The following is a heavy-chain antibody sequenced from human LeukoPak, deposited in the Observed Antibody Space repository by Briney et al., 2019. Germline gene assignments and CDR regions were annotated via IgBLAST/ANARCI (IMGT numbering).Heavy chain of an antibody. Sequence: GGSLRLSCAASGFSFSSYWMHWVRQAPGKGLVWVSRINSDGSGTTYADSVKGRFTISRDNAKNSLYLQMNSLRAEDTAVYYCAVDCSGGSCYFFWGQGTLVTVSS. D-gene: IGHD2-15*01. CDR1: GFSFSSYW. CDR3: AVDCSGGSCYFF. J-gene: IGHJ4*02. V-gene: IGHV3-74*01. CDR2: INSDGSGT.